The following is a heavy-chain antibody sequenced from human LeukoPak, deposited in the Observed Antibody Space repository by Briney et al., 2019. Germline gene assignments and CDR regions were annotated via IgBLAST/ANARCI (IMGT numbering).Heavy chain of an antibody. Sequence: GGSLRLSCAASGFTFSDYYMSWVRQAPGKGLEWVSYISGSTLYTNYADSVQGRFTISRDNAKNSLYLQMSSLSAEDTAVYYCARTTTPHYYGSGSYALGYWGQGTLVTAPS. V-gene: IGHV3-11*06. J-gene: IGHJ4*02. CDR1: GFTFSDYY. D-gene: IGHD3-10*01. CDR2: ISGSTLYT. CDR3: ARTTTPHYYGSGSYALGY.